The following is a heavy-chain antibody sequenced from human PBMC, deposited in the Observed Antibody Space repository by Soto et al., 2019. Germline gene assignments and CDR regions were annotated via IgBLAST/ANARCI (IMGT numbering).Heavy chain of an antibody. Sequence: EVQLLESGGDLVQPGGSLRLSCAASGFSLSNYAMTWVRQAPGKGLKWVSGITGSADKTYYADSVKGRFIISRDNSKNTLYLQMNSLRAEDTALYYCARDCSSSSCSVWHYWGQGTLVTVSS. CDR3: ARDCSSSSCSVWHY. V-gene: IGHV3-23*01. D-gene: IGHD2-2*01. J-gene: IGHJ4*02. CDR1: GFSLSNYA. CDR2: ITGSADKT.